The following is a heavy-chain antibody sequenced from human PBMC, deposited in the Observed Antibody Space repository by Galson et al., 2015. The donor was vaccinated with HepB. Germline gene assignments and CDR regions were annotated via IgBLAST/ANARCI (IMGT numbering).Heavy chain of an antibody. CDR1: GFTFSSYA. J-gene: IGHJ4*02. V-gene: IGHV3-23*01. CDR3: AKAGYSYGHGFDY. CDR2: ISGSGGST. Sequence: SLRLSCAASGFTFSSYAMSWVRQAPGKGLEWVSAISGSGGSTYYADSVKGRFTISRNNSKNTLYLQMNSLRAEDTAVYYCAKAGYSYGHGFDYWGQGTLVTVSS. D-gene: IGHD5-18*01.